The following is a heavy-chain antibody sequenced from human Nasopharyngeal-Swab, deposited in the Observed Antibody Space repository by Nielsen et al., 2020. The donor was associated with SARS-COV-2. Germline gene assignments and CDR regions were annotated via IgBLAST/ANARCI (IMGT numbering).Heavy chain of an antibody. Sequence: GGSLRLSCAASGFTFSSYSMNWVRQAPGKGLEWVSSISSSSSYIYYADSVKGRFTISRDNAKNSLYLQMNSLRAEDTAVYYCARGVHYYYDSSGYEDDYWGQGTPVTVSP. CDR1: GFTFSSYS. V-gene: IGHV3-21*01. D-gene: IGHD3-22*01. CDR3: ARGVHYYYDSSGYEDDY. J-gene: IGHJ4*02. CDR2: ISSSSSYI.